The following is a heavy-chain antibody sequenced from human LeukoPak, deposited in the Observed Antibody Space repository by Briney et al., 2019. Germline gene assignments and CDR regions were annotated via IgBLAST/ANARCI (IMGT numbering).Heavy chain of an antibody. CDR3: ARHGGYCSGVSCYHY. CDR2: IYYSGST. CDR1: GGSFSGYY. J-gene: IGHJ4*02. V-gene: IGHV4-59*08. Sequence: RASETLSLTCAVYGGSFSGYYWSWIRQPPGKGLEWIGYIYYSGSTNYNPSLKSRVTISLDTSKNQFSLKLSSVTAADTAVYYCARHGGYCSGVSCYHYWGQGTLVTVSS. D-gene: IGHD2-15*01.